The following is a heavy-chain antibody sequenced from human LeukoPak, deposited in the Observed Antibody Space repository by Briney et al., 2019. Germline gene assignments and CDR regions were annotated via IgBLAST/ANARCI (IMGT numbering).Heavy chain of an antibody. V-gene: IGHV1-2*02. Sequence: ASVKVSCKASGYIFTDYYMHWVRQAPGQGFEWMGWINPNTGGTNYAQKFQGRVTMTSDTSISTAHMELNRLQSDDTAVYYCARANPLYCSSTTCLFDYWGQGTLVTVSS. J-gene: IGHJ4*02. D-gene: IGHD2-2*01. CDR3: ARANPLYCSSTTCLFDY. CDR2: INPNTGGT. CDR1: GYIFTDYY.